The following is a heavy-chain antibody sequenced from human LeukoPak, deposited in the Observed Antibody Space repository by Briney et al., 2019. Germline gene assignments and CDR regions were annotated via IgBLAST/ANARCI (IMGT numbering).Heavy chain of an antibody. Sequence: GGSLRLSCAASGFTLGIYAMSWVRQTPGKGLEWVSVTSGSGKITSHAESVKGRFTISRDNAKNSLYLQMNSLRAEDTAVYYCARDGGSGYSGYDSFDYWGQGTLVTVSS. V-gene: IGHV3-23*01. CDR3: ARDGGSGYSGYDSFDY. CDR1: GFTLGIYA. D-gene: IGHD5-12*01. CDR2: TSGSGKIT. J-gene: IGHJ4*02.